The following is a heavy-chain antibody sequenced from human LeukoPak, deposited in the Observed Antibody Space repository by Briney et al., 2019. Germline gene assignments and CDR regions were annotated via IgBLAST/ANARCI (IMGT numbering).Heavy chain of an antibody. J-gene: IGHJ4*02. Sequence: PGGSLRLSCAASGFTFSNYWMHWVRQTPGKGLVWVSRINTDGTTTTYADSVKGRFTISRDNAKSAFYLQMNGLRAEDTAVYCCVRDVPVTGLDYWGQGTLVTVSS. CDR1: GFTFSNYW. CDR3: VRDVPVTGLDY. D-gene: IGHD6-19*01. CDR2: INTDGTTT. V-gene: IGHV3-74*03.